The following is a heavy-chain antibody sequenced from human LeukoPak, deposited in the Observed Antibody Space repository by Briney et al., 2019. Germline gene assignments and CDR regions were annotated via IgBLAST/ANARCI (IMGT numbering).Heavy chain of an antibody. D-gene: IGHD1-26*01. CDR1: GGSISSSSYY. J-gene: IGHJ6*03. CDR3: ARRLSVGVPGYYYYYMDV. Sequence: SETLSLTCTVSGGSISSSSYYWGWIRQPPGKGLEWIGSIYYSGSTYYNPSLKSPVTISVDTSKNPFSLKLSSVTAADTAVYYCARRLSVGVPGYYYYYMDVWGKGTTVTVSS. V-gene: IGHV4-39*01. CDR2: IYYSGST.